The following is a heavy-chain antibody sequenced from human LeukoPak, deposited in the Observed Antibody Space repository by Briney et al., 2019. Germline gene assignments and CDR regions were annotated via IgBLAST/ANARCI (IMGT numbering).Heavy chain of an antibody. J-gene: IGHJ5*02. CDR2: INPNSGGT. D-gene: IGHD4-17*01. Sequence: AASVKVSCEASGYTFTGYYMHWVRQAPGQGLEWMGWINPNSGGTNYAQKFQGRVTMTRDTSISTAYMELSRLRSDDTAVYYCARATVTTSDWFDPWGQGTLVTVSS. CDR3: ARATVTTSDWFDP. V-gene: IGHV1-2*02. CDR1: GYTFTGYY.